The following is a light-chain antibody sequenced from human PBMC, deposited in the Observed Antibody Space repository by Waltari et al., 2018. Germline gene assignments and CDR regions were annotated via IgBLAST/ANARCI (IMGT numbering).Light chain of an antibody. J-gene: IGKJ2*01. V-gene: IGKV2-28*01. CDR3: MQGLQTPYT. CDR1: QSLLHSKGYTF. Sequence: DIVMTQFPLSLPVTPGEPASISCRASQSLLHSKGYTFVDWYLQKAGQSPQLLIYSGSNRATGVPDRFSGSGSGTYFTLKISRVEAEDVGVYYCMQGLQTPYTFGQGTKLEIK. CDR2: SGS.